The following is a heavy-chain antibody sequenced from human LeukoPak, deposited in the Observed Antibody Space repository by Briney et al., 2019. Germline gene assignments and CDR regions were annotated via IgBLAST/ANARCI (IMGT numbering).Heavy chain of an antibody. J-gene: IGHJ1*01. CDR3: ARGSKQLVAHPPEYFQH. Sequence: PSETLSLTCTVSGGSISSSSYYWGWIRQPPGKGLEWIGSIYYSGSTYYNPSLKSRVTISVDTSKNQFSLKLSSVTAADTAVYYCARGSKQLVAHPPEYFQHWGQGTLVTVSS. CDR1: GGSISSSSYY. D-gene: IGHD6-13*01. V-gene: IGHV4-39*07. CDR2: IYYSGST.